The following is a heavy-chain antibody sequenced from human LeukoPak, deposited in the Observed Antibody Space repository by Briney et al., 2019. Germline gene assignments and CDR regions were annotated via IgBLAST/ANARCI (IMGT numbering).Heavy chain of an antibody. CDR2: IYYTGST. Sequence: SETLSLTCTVSGGSISSYYWTWIRQPPGKGLEWIGYIYYTGSTNYNPSLESRVTISLDTSKNQFSLKLSSVTAADTAVYYCAKGRGSTSWLLGNWFDPWDQGTLVTVSS. CDR1: GGSISSYY. J-gene: IGHJ5*02. V-gene: IGHV4-59*01. D-gene: IGHD6-13*01. CDR3: AKGRGSTSWLLGNWFDP.